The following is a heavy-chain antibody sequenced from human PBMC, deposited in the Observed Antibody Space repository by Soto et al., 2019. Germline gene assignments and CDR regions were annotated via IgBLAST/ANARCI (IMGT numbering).Heavy chain of an antibody. CDR2: ISAYNGNT. J-gene: IGHJ4*02. D-gene: IGHD2-2*01. Sequence: ASVKVSCKSSGYTFTSYGISWVRQAPGRGLEWMGWISAYNGNTNYAQKLQGRVTMTTDTSTSTAYMELRSLRSDDTAVYYCARDKGRDIVVVPAATWGQGTLVTVSS. CDR1: GYTFTSYG. CDR3: ARDKGRDIVVVPAAT. V-gene: IGHV1-18*04.